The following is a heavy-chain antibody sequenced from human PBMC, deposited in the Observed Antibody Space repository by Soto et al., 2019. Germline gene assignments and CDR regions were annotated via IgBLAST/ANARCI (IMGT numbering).Heavy chain of an antibody. CDR3: ARDRGPYYYDSSGYYH. J-gene: IGHJ5*02. CDR1: GGTFSSYA. CDR2: IIPIFGTA. Sequence: GASVKVSCKASGGTFSSYAISWVRQAPGQGLEWMGGIIPIFGTANYAQKFQGRVTITADESTSTAYMELNSLRSEDTAVYYCARDRGPYYYDSSGYYHWSQGTLVTVSS. D-gene: IGHD3-22*01. V-gene: IGHV1-69*13.